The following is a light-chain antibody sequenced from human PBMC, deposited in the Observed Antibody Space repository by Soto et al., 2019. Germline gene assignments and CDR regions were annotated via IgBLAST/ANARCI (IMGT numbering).Light chain of an antibody. CDR2: GAS. J-gene: IGKJ3*01. CDR3: QQYNKWPLFT. CDR1: QSIGSN. Sequence: ETVLTQSPATFSVSPGERATLSCRASQSIGSNLAWYQQRPGQPPRLLIYGASTRATGVPARFSGSGSGTEFTLTIHSLQSADFALYYCQQYNKWPLFTFGPGTKVDI. V-gene: IGKV3-15*01.